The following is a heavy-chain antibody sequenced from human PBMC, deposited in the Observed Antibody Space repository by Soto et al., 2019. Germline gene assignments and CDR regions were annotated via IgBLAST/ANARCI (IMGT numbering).Heavy chain of an antibody. D-gene: IGHD3-10*01. CDR2: IIPILGIA. CDR1: GGTFSSYT. CDR3: ARDGNFGETFYYYYMDV. Sequence: QVQLVQSGAEVKKPGSSVKVSCKASGGTFSSYTISWVRQAPGQGREWMGRIIPILGIANYAQKFQGRVTITVDKSTTTAYMELSSLRSEDTAVYYCARDGNFGETFYYYYMDVWGKGTTVTVSS. J-gene: IGHJ6*03. V-gene: IGHV1-69*08.